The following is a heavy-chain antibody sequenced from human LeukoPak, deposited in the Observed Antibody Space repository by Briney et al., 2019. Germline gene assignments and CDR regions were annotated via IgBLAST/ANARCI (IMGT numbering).Heavy chain of an antibody. Sequence: PGGSLRLSCAASGFTVSSNHMSWVRQAPGKGLEWVSVINSGGNTYYADSVKGRFTISRDNSKNTLYLQMNSLRAEDPAVYYCARDLAYYASGKQNYWGQGTLVTVSS. D-gene: IGHD3-10*01. J-gene: IGHJ4*02. V-gene: IGHV3-66*01. CDR1: GFTVSSNH. CDR2: INSGGNT. CDR3: ARDLAYYASGKQNY.